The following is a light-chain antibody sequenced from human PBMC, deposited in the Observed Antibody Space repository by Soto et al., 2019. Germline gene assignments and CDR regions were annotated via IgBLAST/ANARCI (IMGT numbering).Light chain of an antibody. Sequence: QAVVTQPPSVSGAPGQRVTISCTGSSSNIGSGYDVHWYQHLPGTAPKLFIFGNDNRPSGVPDRFSGSKSGTSASLAITGLQTGDEADYYCQSYDSSLSAVVFGGGTKLTVL. CDR1: SSNIGSGYD. V-gene: IGLV1-40*01. CDR3: QSYDSSLSAVV. J-gene: IGLJ2*01. CDR2: GND.